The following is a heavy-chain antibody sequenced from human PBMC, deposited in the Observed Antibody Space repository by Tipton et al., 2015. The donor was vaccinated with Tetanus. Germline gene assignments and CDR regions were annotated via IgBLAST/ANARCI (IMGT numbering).Heavy chain of an antibody. D-gene: IGHD5-12*01. CDR2: IYYSGST. Sequence: LRLSCAVYGGSFSGYYWSWIRQPPGKGLEWIGYIYYSGSTNYNPSLKSRVTISVDTSKNQFSLKLSSVTAADTAVYYCARGGYSGYEGFYYWGQGTLVTVSS. CDR3: ARGGYSGYEGFYY. CDR1: GGSFSGYY. J-gene: IGHJ4*02. V-gene: IGHV4-59*01.